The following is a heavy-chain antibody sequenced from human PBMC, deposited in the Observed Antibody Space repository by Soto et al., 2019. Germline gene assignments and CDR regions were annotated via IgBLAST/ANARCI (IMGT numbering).Heavy chain of an antibody. V-gene: IGHV3-9*01. CDR2: ISWNSGST. Sequence: ALRPPCVGSGFNFGDYAQHWVRQAPGKGLEGVSGISWNSGSTGYADSVQGRFTISRDNAKNSLYLQMNSLRAEDTALYYCAKDINDILTGFVSFDIWGQGTMVTVSS. CDR3: AKDINDILTGFVSFDI. J-gene: IGHJ3*02. CDR1: GFNFGDYA. D-gene: IGHD3-9*01.